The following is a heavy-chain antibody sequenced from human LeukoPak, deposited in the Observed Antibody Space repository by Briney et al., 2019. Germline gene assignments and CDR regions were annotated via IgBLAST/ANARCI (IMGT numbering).Heavy chain of an antibody. V-gene: IGHV3-49*03. Sequence: SLRLSCTASGFTFGDYAMSWFRQAPGKGLEWLAFIRSKAYGGTTEYAASVKGRFTISRDDSKSIAYLQMNSLKTEDTAVYYCTRATSSGWTWSLYVLDSGSQGRMVTVSS. D-gene: IGHD6-19*01. J-gene: IGHJ3*02. CDR1: GFTFGDYA. CDR2: IRSKAYGGTT. CDR3: TRATSSGWTWSLYVLDS.